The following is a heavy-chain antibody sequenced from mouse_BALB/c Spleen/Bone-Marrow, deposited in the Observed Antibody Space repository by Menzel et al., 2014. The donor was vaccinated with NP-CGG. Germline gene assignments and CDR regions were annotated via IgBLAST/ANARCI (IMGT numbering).Heavy chain of an antibody. J-gene: IGHJ4*01. CDR2: ILPGNTNA. CDR3: ARGWYSMDD. Sequence: QVQLQQSGAEQMQPGASVKISCKATGYTFSNYWIEWAKQRPGHGLEWIGEILPGNTNANYNEKFKGRATFTADTSSNTAYMQLSSLTSEDSAVYYCARGWYSMDDWGQGTSVTVSS. V-gene: IGHV1-9*01. CDR1: GYTFSNYW.